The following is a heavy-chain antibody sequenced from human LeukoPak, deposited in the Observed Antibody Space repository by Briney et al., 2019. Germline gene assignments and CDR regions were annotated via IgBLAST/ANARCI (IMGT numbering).Heavy chain of an antibody. D-gene: IGHD2-15*01. J-gene: IGHJ3*02. CDR1: GYXFTGYY. Sequence: ASVKVSCKASGYXFTGYYIHWVRQAPGQGLEWMGWINPNSGGTNYAQKFQGRVTMTRDTSISTAYMELSRLRSDDTAVYYCARDGGEGYCSGGSCYSTAGAFDIWGQGIMVTVSS. CDR3: ARDGGEGYCSGGSCYSTAGAFDI. V-gene: IGHV1-2*02. CDR2: INPNSGGT.